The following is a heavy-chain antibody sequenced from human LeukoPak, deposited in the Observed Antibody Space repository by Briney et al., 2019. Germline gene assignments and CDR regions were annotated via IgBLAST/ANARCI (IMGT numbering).Heavy chain of an antibody. CDR2: ISGSGGST. CDR1: GFTFSSYA. CDR3: EKGQAAYFDY. J-gene: IGHJ4*02. D-gene: IGHD6-13*01. V-gene: IGHV3-23*01. Sequence: GGSLRLTCAASGFTFSSYAMSWVRQAPGKGLEWVSAISGSGGSTYYADSVKGRFTISRDNSKNTLYLQMNSLRAEDTAVYYCEKGQAAYFDYWGQGTLATVSS.